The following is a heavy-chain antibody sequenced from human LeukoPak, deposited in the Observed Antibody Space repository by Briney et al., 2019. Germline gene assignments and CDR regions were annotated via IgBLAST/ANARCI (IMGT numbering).Heavy chain of an antibody. Sequence: GGSLRLSCAASGFTFSSYSMHWVRQAPGKGLEWVAFIRYDGSNKYYADSVKGRFTISRDNSKNTLYLQMNSLRAEDTAVYYCADEGDYYDSSGYGDAFDIWGQGTMVTVSS. CDR3: ADEGDYYDSSGYGDAFDI. CDR1: GFTFSSYS. CDR2: IRYDGSNK. J-gene: IGHJ3*02. V-gene: IGHV3-30*02. D-gene: IGHD3-22*01.